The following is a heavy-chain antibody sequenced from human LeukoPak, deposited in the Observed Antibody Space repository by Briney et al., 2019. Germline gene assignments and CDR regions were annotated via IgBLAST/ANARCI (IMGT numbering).Heavy chain of an antibody. CDR1: GFTFSSYA. V-gene: IGHV3-23*01. CDR3: ARDWVRSSCTD. J-gene: IGHJ4*02. CDR2: ISGSGGST. Sequence: PGGSLRLSCAASGFTFSSYAMSWVRQAPGKGLEWVSAISGSGGSTYYADSVKGRFTISRDNAKNSLYLQMNSLRAEDTAVYYCARDWVRSSCTDWGRGTLVTVSS. D-gene: IGHD6-13*01.